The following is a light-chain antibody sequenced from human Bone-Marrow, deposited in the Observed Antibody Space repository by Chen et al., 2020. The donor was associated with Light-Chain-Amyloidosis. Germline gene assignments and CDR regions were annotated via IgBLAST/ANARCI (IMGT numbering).Light chain of an antibody. CDR2: DDS. CDR1: NIGSTS. V-gene: IGLV3-21*02. J-gene: IGLJ3*02. CDR3: QVWDRSSDRPV. Sequence: SYVLTQPSSVSVAPGQTATSACGGNNIGSTSVHWYQQTPGQAPLLVVYDDSDRPSGIPERVSGANSGNTATLTISRVESGDEAYYYCQVWDRSSDRPVFGGGTKLTFL.